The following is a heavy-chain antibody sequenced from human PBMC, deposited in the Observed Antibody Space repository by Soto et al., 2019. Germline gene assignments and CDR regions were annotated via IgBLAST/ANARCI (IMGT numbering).Heavy chain of an antibody. J-gene: IGHJ3*02. V-gene: IGHV1-69*06. CDR3: ARDVRAGYYYDSSGYYYDAFDI. D-gene: IGHD3-22*01. CDR1: GGTFSSYA. CDR2: IIPIFGTA. Sequence: ASVKVSCKASGGTFSSYAISWVRQAPGQGLEWMGGIIPIFGTANYAQKFQGRATITADKSTSTAYMELSSLRSEDTAVYYCARDVRAGYYYDSSGYYYDAFDIWGQGTMVTVSS.